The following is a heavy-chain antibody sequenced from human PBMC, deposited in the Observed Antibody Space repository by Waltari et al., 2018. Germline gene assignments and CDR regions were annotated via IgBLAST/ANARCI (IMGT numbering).Heavy chain of an antibody. CDR3: ARIGRSGYAGTYYFDY. Sequence: QVTLKESGPVLVQPPETLTLTCTVSGFSLSNASMAVSWSRQPPGKALEWLAHIFSNYEKSYSTSLKSRLTISKDTSKSQVVLTMTNMDPVDTATYYCARIGRSGYAGTYYFDYWGQGTLVTVSS. D-gene: IGHD3-22*01. J-gene: IGHJ4*02. V-gene: IGHV2-26*01. CDR1: GFSLSNASMA. CDR2: IFSNYEK.